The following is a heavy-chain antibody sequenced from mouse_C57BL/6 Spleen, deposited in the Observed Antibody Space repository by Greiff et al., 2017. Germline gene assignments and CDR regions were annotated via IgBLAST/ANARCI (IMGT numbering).Heavy chain of an antibody. Sequence: QVQLQQPGAELVMPGASVKLSCKASGYTFTSYWLHWVKQRPGQGLEWIGEIDPSDSYPNYNQKFKGKSTLTVDKSSSTAYMQLSSLTSEDSAVYYCARATVVATRAMDYWGQGTSVTVSS. CDR1: GYTFTSYW. D-gene: IGHD1-1*01. J-gene: IGHJ4*01. CDR3: ARATVVATRAMDY. CDR2: IDPSDSYP. V-gene: IGHV1-69*01.